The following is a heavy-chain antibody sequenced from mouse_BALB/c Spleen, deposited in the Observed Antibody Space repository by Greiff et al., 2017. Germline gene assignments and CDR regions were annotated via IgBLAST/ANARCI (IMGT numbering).Heavy chain of an antibody. CDR1: GYAFSSSW. Sequence: QVQLKESGPELVKPGASVKISCKASGYAFSSSWMNWVKQRPGQGLEWIGRIYPGDGDTNYNGKFKGKATLTADKSSSTAYMQLSSLTSVDSAVYFCARGGFPWFAYWGQGTLVTVSA. J-gene: IGHJ3*01. CDR3: ARGGFPWFAY. V-gene: IGHV1-82*01. CDR2: IYPGDGDT.